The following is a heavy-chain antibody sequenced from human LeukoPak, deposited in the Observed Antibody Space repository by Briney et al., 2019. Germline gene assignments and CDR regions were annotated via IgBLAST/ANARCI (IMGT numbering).Heavy chain of an antibody. J-gene: IGHJ5*02. CDR1: GGSISSGDYY. V-gene: IGHV4-30-4*01. CDR2: IYYSGST. CDR3: ASTMIVVANGVDP. Sequence: SSQTLSLTCTVSGGSISSGDYYWSWLRQPPGKGLEWIGYIYYSGSTYYNPSLKSRVTISVDTSKNQFSLKLSSVTAADTAVYYCASTMIVVANGVDPWGQGTLVTVSS. D-gene: IGHD3-22*01.